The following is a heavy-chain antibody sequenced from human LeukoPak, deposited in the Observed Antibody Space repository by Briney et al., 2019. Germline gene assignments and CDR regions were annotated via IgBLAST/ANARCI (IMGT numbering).Heavy chain of an antibody. CDR1: RFTFSSYW. D-gene: IGHD3-10*01. Sequence: GGSLRLSCAASRFTFSSYWMSWVRQAPGKGLEWVANIKQDGSEKYYVDSVKGRFTISRDNAKNSLYLQMNSLRAEDTAVYYCARERVVRGVPFDYWGQGTLVTVSP. CDR3: ARERVVRGVPFDY. J-gene: IGHJ4*02. V-gene: IGHV3-7*01. CDR2: IKQDGSEK.